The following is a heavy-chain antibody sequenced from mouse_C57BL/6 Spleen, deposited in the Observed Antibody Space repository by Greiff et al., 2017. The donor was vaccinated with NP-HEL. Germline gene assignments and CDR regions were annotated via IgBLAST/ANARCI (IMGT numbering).Heavy chain of an antibody. CDR2: IDPSDSYT. J-gene: IGHJ1*03. D-gene: IGHD1-1*01. V-gene: IGHV1-69*01. Sequence: QVQLQQPGAELVMPGASVKLSCKASGYTFTSYWMHWVKQRPGQGLEWIGEIDPSDSYTNYNQKFKGKSTLTVDKSSSTAYMQLSSLTSEDSAVYYCARGFITTVVVPGDFDVWGTGTTVTVSS. CDR1: GYTFTSYW. CDR3: ARGFITTVVVPGDFDV.